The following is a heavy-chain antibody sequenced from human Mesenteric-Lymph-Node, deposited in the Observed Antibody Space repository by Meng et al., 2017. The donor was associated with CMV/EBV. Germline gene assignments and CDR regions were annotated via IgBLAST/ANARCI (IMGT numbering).Heavy chain of an antibody. J-gene: IGHJ6*02. Sequence: GESLKISCAASGFTFSDYYMSWIRQAPGKGLEWVSYISSSGSTIYYADSVKGRFTISRDNAKNSLYLQMNSLRAEDMAVYYCARDDCSSTSCYYYYGMDVWGQGTTVTVSS. CDR3: ARDDCSSTSCYYYYGMDV. CDR2: ISSSGSTI. CDR1: GFTFSDYY. D-gene: IGHD2-2*01. V-gene: IGHV3-11*04.